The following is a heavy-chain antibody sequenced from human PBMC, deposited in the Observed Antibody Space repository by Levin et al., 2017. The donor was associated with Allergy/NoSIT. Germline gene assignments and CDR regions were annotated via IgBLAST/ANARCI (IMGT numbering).Heavy chain of an antibody. CDR1: GFTFRNFW. CDR2: IHREGNDK. D-gene: IGHD1-26*01. J-gene: IGHJ4*02. V-gene: IGHV3-7*01. Sequence: QAGGSLRLSCAASGFTFRNFWMSWIRQAPGKGLEWVANIHREGNDKFYMDSAKGRFTISRDNTKNSVYLQMDSLRGEDTAIYYCATDGKGGYFPWWGQGVLVTVSP. CDR3: ATDGKGGYFPW.